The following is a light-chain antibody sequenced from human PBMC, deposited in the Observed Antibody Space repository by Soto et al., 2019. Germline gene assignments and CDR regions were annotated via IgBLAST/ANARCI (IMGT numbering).Light chain of an antibody. CDR1: SSDVGSYNL. Sequence: QSALTQPASVSGSPGQSITISCTGTSSDVGSYNLVSWYQQHPGKAPKLMIYEVSHRPSGVSNRFSGSKSGNTASLTISGLQAEDEADYYCSSYRSSSTFYSTFYVFGTGTKVTVL. CDR3: SSYRSSSTFYSTFYV. J-gene: IGLJ1*01. CDR2: EVS. V-gene: IGLV2-14*02.